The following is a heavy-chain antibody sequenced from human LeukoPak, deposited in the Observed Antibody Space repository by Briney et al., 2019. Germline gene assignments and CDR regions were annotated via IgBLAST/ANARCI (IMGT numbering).Heavy chain of an antibody. CDR1: GGSISSSSYY. Sequence: PSETLSLTCTVSGGSISSSSYYWGWIRQPPGKGLEWIGSIYYSGSTYYNPSLKSRVTISVDTSKNQFSLKLSSVTAAGTAVYYCARVGIYYYDSSDIINWFDPWGQGTLVTVSS. J-gene: IGHJ5*02. V-gene: IGHV4-39*07. D-gene: IGHD3-22*01. CDR3: ARVGIYYYDSSDIINWFDP. CDR2: IYYSGST.